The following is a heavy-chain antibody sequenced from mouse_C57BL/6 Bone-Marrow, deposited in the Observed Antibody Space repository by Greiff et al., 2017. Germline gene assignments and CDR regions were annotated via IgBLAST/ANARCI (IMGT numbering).Heavy chain of an antibody. D-gene: IGHD1-1*02. J-gene: IGHJ2*01. CDR3: VGGYFDY. CDR2: IRSKSNNYAT. CDR1: GFSFNTYA. Sequence: EVKLMESGGGLVQPKGSLKLSCAASGFSFNTYAMNWVRQAPGKGLEWVARIRSKSNNYATYYADSVKDRFTISRDDSESMLYMQMNNLKTEDTAMYYCVGGYFDYWGQGTTLTVSS. V-gene: IGHV10-1*01.